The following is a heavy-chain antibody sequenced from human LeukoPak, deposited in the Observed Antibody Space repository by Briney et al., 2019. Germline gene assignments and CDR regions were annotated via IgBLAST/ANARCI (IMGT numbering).Heavy chain of an antibody. D-gene: IGHD1-26*01. Sequence: ASVKVSCKASGYTFTSYGISWVRQAPGQGLEWMGWISAYNGNTNYAQKLQGRVTMTTATSTSTAYMELRSLRSDDTAVYYCARDLSTLGAHDFDYWGQGTLVTVSS. CDR2: ISAYNGNT. J-gene: IGHJ4*02. V-gene: IGHV1-18*01. CDR1: GYTFTSYG. CDR3: ARDLSTLGAHDFDY.